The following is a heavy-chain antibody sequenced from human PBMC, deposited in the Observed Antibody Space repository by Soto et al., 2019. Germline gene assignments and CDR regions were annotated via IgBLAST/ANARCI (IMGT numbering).Heavy chain of an antibody. CDR2: IWYDGSNK. J-gene: IGHJ4*02. V-gene: IGHV3-33*01. D-gene: IGHD3-9*01. CDR3: ARDYDILTGYFDFDY. CDR1: GFTFSSYG. Sequence: LRLSCAASGFTFSSYGMHWVRQAPGKGLEWVAVIWYDGSNKYYADSVKGRFTISRDNSKNTLYLQMNSLRAEDTAVYYCARDYDILTGYFDFDYWGQGTLVTVSS.